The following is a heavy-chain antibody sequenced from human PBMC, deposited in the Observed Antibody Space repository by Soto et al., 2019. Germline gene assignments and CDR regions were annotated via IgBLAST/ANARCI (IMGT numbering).Heavy chain of an antibody. CDR2: ISAYNGHT. Sequence: ASVKVSCKTSGYTFTSHGISWVRQAPGQGLEWMGWISAYNGHTNFAQKLQGRVTMTTDTSTTTAYMELRSLRSDDTAVYYCARVQPKWIQHPFDYWGQGTLVTVSS. J-gene: IGHJ4*02. CDR1: GYTFTSHG. D-gene: IGHD5-18*01. V-gene: IGHV1-18*01. CDR3: ARVQPKWIQHPFDY.